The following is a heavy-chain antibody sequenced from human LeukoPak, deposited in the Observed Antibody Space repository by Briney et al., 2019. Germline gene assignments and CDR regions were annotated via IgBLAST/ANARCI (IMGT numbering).Heavy chain of an antibody. D-gene: IGHD2-2*01. V-gene: IGHV3-23*01. CDR1: GFTFSSSA. J-gene: IGHJ4*02. Sequence: GGSLRLSCAASGFTFSSSAMSWVRQAPGKGLEWVSAISNNGGYTYYADSVQGRFTISRDNSKNTLYLQMNSLRAEDTAVYYCAKGGEYQLPGDYWGQGTLVTVSS. CDR2: ISNNGGYT. CDR3: AKGGEYQLPGDY.